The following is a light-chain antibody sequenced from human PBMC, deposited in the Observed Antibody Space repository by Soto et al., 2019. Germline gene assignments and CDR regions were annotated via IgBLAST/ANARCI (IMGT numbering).Light chain of an antibody. V-gene: IGKV3-15*01. CDR3: QQYNNWPPVT. J-gene: IGKJ4*01. Sequence: EIVMTQXXXXLXGXPXERATLSXRASQSVSSNLAWYQQKPGQAPRLLIYGASTRATGIPARFSGSGSGTEFTLTISSLQSEDFAVYYCQQYNNWPPVTFGGGTKVDI. CDR1: QSVSSN. CDR2: GAS.